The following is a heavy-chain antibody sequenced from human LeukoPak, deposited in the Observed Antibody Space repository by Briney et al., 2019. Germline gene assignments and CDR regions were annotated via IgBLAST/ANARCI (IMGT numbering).Heavy chain of an antibody. J-gene: IGHJ4*02. CDR3: ARKSNYYGSGSYSY. V-gene: IGHV1-2*02. Sequence: ASVKVSRKASGYTFTGYYMHWVRQAPGQGLEWMGWINPNSGGTNYAQKFQGRVTMTRDTSISTAYMELSRLRSDDTAVYYCARKSNYYGSGSYSYWGQGTLVTVSS. CDR1: GYTFTGYY. CDR2: INPNSGGT. D-gene: IGHD3-10*01.